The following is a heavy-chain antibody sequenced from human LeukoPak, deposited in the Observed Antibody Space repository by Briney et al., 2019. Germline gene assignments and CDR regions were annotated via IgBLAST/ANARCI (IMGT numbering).Heavy chain of an antibody. CDR3: ARSDTNYYYYMDV. Sequence: EASVKVSCKASGYIFTGYYLHWVRQAPGQGLEWMGWINPDSGDTNFAEKFQGRVSMTRDTSISTAYLELSGLRSEDTAVYYCARSDTNYYYYMDVWGKGTTVTISS. CDR1: GYIFTGYY. CDR2: INPDSGDT. V-gene: IGHV1-2*02. J-gene: IGHJ6*03. D-gene: IGHD5-18*01.